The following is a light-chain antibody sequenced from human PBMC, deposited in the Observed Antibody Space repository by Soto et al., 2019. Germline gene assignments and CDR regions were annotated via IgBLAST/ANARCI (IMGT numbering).Light chain of an antibody. V-gene: IGKV1-39*01. CDR2: AAS. CDR3: QQSYSSPPT. Sequence: DIQMTQSPSSLSASVGDRVTITCRASQSISNYLNWYQQKPGKVPELLIFAASSLQSGVPSRFSGSRSGPDFTLTISSLQPEDFATYYCQQSYSSPPTFGQGTKVDIK. CDR1: QSISNY. J-gene: IGKJ1*01.